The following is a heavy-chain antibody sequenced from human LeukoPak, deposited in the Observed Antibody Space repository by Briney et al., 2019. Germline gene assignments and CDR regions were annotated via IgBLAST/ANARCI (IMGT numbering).Heavy chain of an antibody. Sequence: PSETLSLTCTVSGGSISGYYWSWIRQPPGKGLEWIGFINYDGNTKYNPSLRSRVTISVDTSNNQFSLKVTSVTAADTAVYYCARDLERWYGDAFDIWGQGTIVTVSP. J-gene: IGHJ3*02. CDR1: GGSISGYY. V-gene: IGHV4-59*01. CDR2: INYDGNT. CDR3: ARDLERWYGDAFDI. D-gene: IGHD5-24*01.